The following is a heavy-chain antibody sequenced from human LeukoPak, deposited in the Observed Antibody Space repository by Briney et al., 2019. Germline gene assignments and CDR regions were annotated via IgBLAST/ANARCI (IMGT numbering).Heavy chain of an antibody. CDR1: GFPFSNYG. D-gene: IGHD2-15*01. V-gene: IGHV3-30*03. J-gene: IGHJ4*02. Sequence: GGSLRLSCAASGFPFSNYGMHWVRQAPGKGMEWVAVISSDGTTKYYADSVKGRFTISRDDAKNSLYLQMNNLSAEDTAVYYCARETSGSFPYWGQGTLVTVSS. CDR2: ISSDGTTK. CDR3: ARETSGSFPY.